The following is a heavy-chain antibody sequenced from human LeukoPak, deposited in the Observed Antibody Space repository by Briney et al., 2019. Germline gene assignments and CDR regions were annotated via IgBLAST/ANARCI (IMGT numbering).Heavy chain of an antibody. V-gene: IGHV4-39*01. CDR2: IYYSGST. CDR1: GVSISSSSYC. J-gene: IGHJ5*02. CDR3: ASETGFRPKNWFDP. Sequence: SETLSLTCTVSGVSISSSSYCWGWIRQPPGKGLEWIGSIYYSGSTYYNPSLKSRVTISVDTSKNQFSLKLSSVTAADTAVYYCASETGFRPKNWFDPWGQGTLVTVSS. D-gene: IGHD3-9*01.